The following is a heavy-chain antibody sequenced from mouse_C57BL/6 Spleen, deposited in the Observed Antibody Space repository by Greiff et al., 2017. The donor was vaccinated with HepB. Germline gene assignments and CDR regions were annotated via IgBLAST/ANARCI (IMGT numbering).Heavy chain of an antibody. V-gene: IGHV7-1*01. CDR1: GFTFSDFY. CDR3: ARDAGPHWYFDV. CDR2: SRNKANDYTT. J-gene: IGHJ1*03. Sequence: EVKLMESGGGLVQSGRSLRLSCATSGFTFSDFYMEWVRQAPGKGLEWIAASRNKANDYTTEYSASVKGRFIVSRDTSQSILYLQMNALRAEDTAIYYCARDAGPHWYFDVWGTGTTVTVSS.